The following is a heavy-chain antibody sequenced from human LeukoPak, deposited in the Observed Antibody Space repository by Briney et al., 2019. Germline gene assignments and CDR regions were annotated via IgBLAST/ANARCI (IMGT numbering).Heavy chain of an antibody. CDR1: GFTFSSYE. CDR3: ARGPAASGYYDSRGRNGYFDY. Sequence: GGSLRLSCAASGFTFSSYEMNWVRQAPGKGLEWVSYISSSGSTIYYADSVKGRFTISRDNAKNSLYLQMNSLRAEDTAVYYCARGPAASGYYDSRGRNGYFDYWGQGTLVTVSS. CDR2: ISSSGSTI. V-gene: IGHV3-48*03. D-gene: IGHD3-22*01. J-gene: IGHJ4*02.